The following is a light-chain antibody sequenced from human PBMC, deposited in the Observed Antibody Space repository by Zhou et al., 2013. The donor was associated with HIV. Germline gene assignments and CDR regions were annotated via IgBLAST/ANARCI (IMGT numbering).Light chain of an antibody. J-gene: IGLJ2*01. CDR2: QVS. V-gene: IGLV2-23*02. CDR1: NSDVGNYNL. CDR3: CSYASRSVE. Sequence: QSALTQPASVSGSPGQSITISCTGTNSDVGNYNLVSWYQQHPGKVPKLIIFQVSKRPSGVSDRFSGSKSGNTASLTISGLQAEDEADYYCCSYASRSVEFGGGTKLTVL.